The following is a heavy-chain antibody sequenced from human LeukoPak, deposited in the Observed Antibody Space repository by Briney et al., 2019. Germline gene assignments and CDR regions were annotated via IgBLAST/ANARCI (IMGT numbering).Heavy chain of an antibody. J-gene: IGHJ3*02. D-gene: IGHD3-22*01. CDR1: GFTFSSYS. CDR2: INWNGGST. V-gene: IGHV3-20*04. Sequence: GGSLRLSCAASGFTFSSYSMNWVRQAPGKGLEWVSGINWNGGSTGYADSVKGRFSISRDNAKNSLNLQMNSLRAEDTALYYCARSKRDDSSGYYYDAFHIWGQGTMVTVSS. CDR3: ARSKRDDSSGYYYDAFHI.